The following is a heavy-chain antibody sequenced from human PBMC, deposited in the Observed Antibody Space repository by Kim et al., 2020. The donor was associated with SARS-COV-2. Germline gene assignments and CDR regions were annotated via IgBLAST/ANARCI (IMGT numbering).Heavy chain of an antibody. Sequence: GGSLRLSCAASGFTFSSYSMNWVRQAPGKGLEWVSYISSSSSTIYYADSVKGRFTISRDNAKNSLYLQMNSLRDEDTAVYYCARDLYYSGSRNLYHYYYGMDVWXXGTTXTVSS. V-gene: IGHV3-48*02. CDR2: ISSSSSTI. D-gene: IGHD1-26*01. CDR3: ARDLYYSGSRNLYHYYYGMDV. J-gene: IGHJ6*01. CDR1: GFTFSSYS.